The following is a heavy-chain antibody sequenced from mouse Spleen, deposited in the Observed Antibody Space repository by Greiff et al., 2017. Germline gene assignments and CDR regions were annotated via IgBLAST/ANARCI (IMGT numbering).Heavy chain of an antibody. CDR2: IYPGSGST. V-gene: IGHV1-55*01. Sequence: VQLVESGAELMKPGASVKISCKATGYTFSSYWIEWVKQRPGHGLEWIGDIYPGSGSTNYNEKFKSKATLTVDKSSSTAYMQLSSLTSEDSAVYYCAITSYYGDYAGAMDYWGQGTSVTVSS. CDR3: AITSYYGDYAGAMDY. D-gene: IGHD2-13*01. J-gene: IGHJ4*01. CDR1: GYTFSSYW.